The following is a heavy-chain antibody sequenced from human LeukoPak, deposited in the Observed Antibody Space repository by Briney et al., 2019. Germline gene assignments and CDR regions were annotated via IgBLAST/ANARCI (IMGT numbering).Heavy chain of an antibody. CDR1: GGSISSYY. CDR3: ASFYCSSTSCYISSGMDV. V-gene: IGHV4-34*01. J-gene: IGHJ6*02. CDR2: INHSGST. D-gene: IGHD2-2*02. Sequence: SETLSLTCTVSGGSISSYYWSWIRQPPGKGLEWIGEINHSGSTNYNPSLKSRVTISVDTSKNQFSLKLSSVTAADTAVYYCASFYCSSTSCYISSGMDVWGQGTTVTVSS.